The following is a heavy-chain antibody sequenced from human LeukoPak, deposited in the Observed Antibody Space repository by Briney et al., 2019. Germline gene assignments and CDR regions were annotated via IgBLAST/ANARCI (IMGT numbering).Heavy chain of an antibody. CDR3: ASGREYYGSGSHDDAFDI. Sequence: ASVKVSCKPSGYTFTGYYMHWVRQAPGQGLEWMGWINPNSGGTNYAQKFQGRVTMTRHTSISTAYMELSRLRSDDTALYYCASGREYYGSGSHDDAFDIWGQGTMVTVS. CDR2: INPNSGGT. J-gene: IGHJ3*02. CDR1: GYTFTGYY. D-gene: IGHD3-10*01. V-gene: IGHV1-2*02.